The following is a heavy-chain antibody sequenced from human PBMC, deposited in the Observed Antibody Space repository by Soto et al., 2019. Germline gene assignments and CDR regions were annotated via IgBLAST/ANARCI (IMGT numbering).Heavy chain of an antibody. J-gene: IGHJ1*01. CDR1: GGSFSGFY. V-gene: IGHV4-34*06. Sequence: QVQVQQWGAGLVKPSETLSLTCAVPGGSFSGFYWSWIRQPPGKGLEWIGEMNHIGITHYNPSLGSRVTISVDPSENQLSLRLDSVTAADTAVYYCTRGYAENWHTPHYWCQGTLVTVSS. D-gene: IGHD5-12*01. CDR2: MNHIGIT. CDR3: TRGYAENWHTPHY.